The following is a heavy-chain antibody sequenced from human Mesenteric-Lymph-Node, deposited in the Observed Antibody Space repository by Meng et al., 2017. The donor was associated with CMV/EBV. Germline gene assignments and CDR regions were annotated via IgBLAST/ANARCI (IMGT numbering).Heavy chain of an antibody. Sequence: GESLKISCAASGFTFSDSAMHWVRQASGKGLEWVGRIKSKHHSFETAYAASLKGRFTISRDDSKNTAYLEMNNLKTEDTAVYYCARSSSSDSSVLGADYGMDVWGQGTTVTVSS. CDR2: IKSKHHSFET. J-gene: IGHJ6*02. CDR1: GFTFSDSA. CDR3: ARSSSSDSSVLGADYGMDV. V-gene: IGHV3-73*01. D-gene: IGHD3-22*01.